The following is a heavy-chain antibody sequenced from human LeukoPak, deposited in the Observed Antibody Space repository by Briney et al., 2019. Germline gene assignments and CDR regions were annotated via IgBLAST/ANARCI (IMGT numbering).Heavy chain of an antibody. V-gene: IGHV3-21*01. CDR2: ISSSSGYI. Sequence: GGSLRLSCAASGLTFGLYTMNWVRQAPGQGLQWVSSISSSSGYIYYADSVKGRFTISRDNAENSLYLQMNSLRAEDTAIYFCAREDYGSGWTGWFDPWGQGTLVTVSS. D-gene: IGHD6-19*01. CDR3: AREDYGSGWTGWFDP. CDR1: GLTFGLYT. J-gene: IGHJ5*02.